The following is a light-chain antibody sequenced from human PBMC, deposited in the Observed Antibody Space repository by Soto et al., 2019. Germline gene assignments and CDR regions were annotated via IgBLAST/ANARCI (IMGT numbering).Light chain of an antibody. Sequence: DIQMTQSPSFVSASLGDRVTITCRASQGISRWLAWYQQKPGNAPKLLIYAASSLQSGVPSRFSGSGSGTDFTLTISSLQPEDSATYYCQQANSFPITFGQGTRLEIK. J-gene: IGKJ5*01. CDR1: QGISRW. V-gene: IGKV1-12*01. CDR2: AAS. CDR3: QQANSFPIT.